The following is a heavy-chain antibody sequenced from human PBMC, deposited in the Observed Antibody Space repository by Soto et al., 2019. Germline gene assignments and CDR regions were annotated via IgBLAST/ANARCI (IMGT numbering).Heavy chain of an antibody. CDR1: GYTFTSYG. J-gene: IGHJ6*02. V-gene: IGHV1-18*01. Sequence: ASVKGSRKASGYTFTSYGISCVRQAPGQGLEWMGWISAYNGNTNYAQKLQGRVTMTTDTSTSTAYMELRSLRSDDTAVYYCARMSVVAAIYYYYGMDVWGQGTTVTVSS. D-gene: IGHD2-15*01. CDR2: ISAYNGNT. CDR3: ARMSVVAAIYYYYGMDV.